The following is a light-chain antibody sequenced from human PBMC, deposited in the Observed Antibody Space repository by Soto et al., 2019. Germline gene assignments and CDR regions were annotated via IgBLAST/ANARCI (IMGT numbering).Light chain of an antibody. J-gene: IGKJ1*01. CDR2: AAS. Sequence: DIQGTQSPSSLSASVGDSVTLSCQTSQRVDSYIHWYPHQSGTPPKLLIYAASTLQDGVPSRVSGGGSGTAFSLIITGLQPGDSATYYCQQTYTSVATFGQGTKVDIK. CDR3: QQTYTSVAT. V-gene: IGKV1-39*01. CDR1: QRVDSY.